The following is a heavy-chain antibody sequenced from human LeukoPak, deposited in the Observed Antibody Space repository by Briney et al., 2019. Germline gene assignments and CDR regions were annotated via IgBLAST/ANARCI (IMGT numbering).Heavy chain of an antibody. Sequence: GGSLRLSCAASGFTFSSYAMSWFRQAPGKGLEWVSAISGSDSSTYYADSVKGRFTISRDNSKNTLFLQMNSLRAEDTAIYYCAKDGPGTWIQLWYDYWGQGTPVTVSS. V-gene: IGHV3-23*01. CDR3: AKDGPGTWIQLWYDY. CDR1: GFTFSSYA. D-gene: IGHD5-18*01. J-gene: IGHJ4*02. CDR2: ISGSDSST.